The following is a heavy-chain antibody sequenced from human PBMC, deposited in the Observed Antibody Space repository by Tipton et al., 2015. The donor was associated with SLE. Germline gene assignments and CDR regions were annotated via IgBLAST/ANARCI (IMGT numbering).Heavy chain of an antibody. J-gene: IGHJ4*02. CDR3: ARVISRQQLAFDY. CDR2: IYYSGST. D-gene: IGHD6-13*01. Sequence: LRLSCTVSGGSISSYYWSWIRQPPGKGLEWIGYIYYSGSTNYNPSLKSRVTISVDTSKNQFSLKLSSVTAADTAVYYCARVISRQQLAFDYWGQGTLVPVSS. V-gene: IGHV4-59*01. CDR1: GGSISSYY.